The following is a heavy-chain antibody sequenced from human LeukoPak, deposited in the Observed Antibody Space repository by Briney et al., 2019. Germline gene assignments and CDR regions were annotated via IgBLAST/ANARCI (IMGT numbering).Heavy chain of an antibody. D-gene: IGHD3/OR15-3a*01. Sequence: PSETLSLTCTVSGGSISSSSYYWGWIRQPPGKGLEWIGSIYYSGSTYYNPSLKSRVTISVDTSKNQFSLKLSSVTAADTAVYYCARDILGPSGYWGQGTLVIVSS. V-gene: IGHV4-39*02. CDR2: IYYSGST. J-gene: IGHJ4*02. CDR3: ARDILGPSGY. CDR1: GGSISSSSYY.